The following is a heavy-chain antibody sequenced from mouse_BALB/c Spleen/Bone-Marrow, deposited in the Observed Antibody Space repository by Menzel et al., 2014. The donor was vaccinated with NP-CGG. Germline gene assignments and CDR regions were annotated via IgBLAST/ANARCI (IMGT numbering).Heavy chain of an antibody. J-gene: IGHJ2*01. CDR3: ARDMGGLLFDS. D-gene: IGHD1-1*01. CDR2: IRNKAYGYTT. CDR1: GFTFTDYY. Sequence: DVQLVESGGGLVQPGGSPRLSCATSGFTFTDYYMNWVRQPPGKALEWLAFIRNKAYGYTTEYSASVKGRFTISRDNSQNILYLQMNTLRAEDSATYYCARDMGGLLFDSWGQGTTLSVSS. V-gene: IGHV7-3*02.